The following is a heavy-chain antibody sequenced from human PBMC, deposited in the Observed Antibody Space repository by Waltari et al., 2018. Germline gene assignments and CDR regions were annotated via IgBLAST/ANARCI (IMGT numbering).Heavy chain of an antibody. J-gene: IGHJ5*02. CDR2: IYHSGST. Sequence: LQLQESGSGLVKPSQHLSLTCAVPGGSISSGGYYWSWIRQPPGKGLEWIGYIYHSGSTYYNPSLKSRVTISVDRSKNQFSLKLSSVTAADTAVYYCARVGPTVVTEGWFDPWGQGTLVTVSS. V-gene: IGHV4-30-2*01. D-gene: IGHD2-15*01. CDR3: ARVGPTVVTEGWFDP. CDR1: GGSISSGGYY.